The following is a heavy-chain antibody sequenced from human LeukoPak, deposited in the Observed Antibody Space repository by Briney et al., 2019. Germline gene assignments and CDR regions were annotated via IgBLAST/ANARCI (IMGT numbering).Heavy chain of an antibody. CDR2: ISVNGDKT. CDR3: LKDLTGTWSFDH. Sequence: GGSLRLSCSASGFTFSGHFMHWVRQAPGKGLEYVSSISVNGDKTLYAESVKGRFTISRDNSKNTLYLQLSSLRLEDTAIYYCLKDLTGTWSFDHWGQGTLLTVTS. D-gene: IGHD7-27*01. J-gene: IGHJ4*02. V-gene: IGHV3-64D*06. CDR1: GFTFSGHF.